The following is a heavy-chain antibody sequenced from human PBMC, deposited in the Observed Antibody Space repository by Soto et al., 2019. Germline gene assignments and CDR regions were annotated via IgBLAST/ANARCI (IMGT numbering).Heavy chain of an antibody. CDR3: VSPYLARFDY. Sequence: SETLSLTCTVSGASISSSLYKWGWVRHPPGKGLEWIGGIDNSGNTYYNPSLNSRVTISGDTSKNQLSLKLTSVTGADTAVYYCVSPYLARFDYWGQGILVTVSS. CDR1: GASISSSLYK. D-gene: IGHD2-21*01. CDR2: IDNSGNT. J-gene: IGHJ4*02. V-gene: IGHV4-39*01.